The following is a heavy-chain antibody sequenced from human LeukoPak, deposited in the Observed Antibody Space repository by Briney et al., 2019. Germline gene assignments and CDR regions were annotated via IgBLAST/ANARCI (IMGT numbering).Heavy chain of an antibody. CDR2: INPSGGST. V-gene: IGHV1-46*01. CDR3: ARDRGEQQLVDY. Sequence: ASVKVSCKASGYTFTSYYMHWVRQAPGQGLEWMGIINPSGGSTSYAQKFQGRVTMTRDTSTSAVYMELSSLRSEDTAVYYCARDRGEQQLVDYWGQGTLVTVSS. CDR1: GYTFTSYY. J-gene: IGHJ4*02. D-gene: IGHD6-13*01.